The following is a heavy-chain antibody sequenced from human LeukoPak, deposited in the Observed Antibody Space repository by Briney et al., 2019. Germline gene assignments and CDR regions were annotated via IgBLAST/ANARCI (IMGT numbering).Heavy chain of an antibody. Sequence: PSETLSLTCAVYGGSFSGYYWSWIRQPPGKGLEWIGKINHSGSTNYNPSLKSRVTISVDTSKNQFSLKLSSVTAADTAVYYCARGGVYYDSSGYYWGQGTLVTVSS. CDR3: ARGGVYYDSSGYY. CDR2: INHSGST. J-gene: IGHJ4*02. D-gene: IGHD3-22*01. CDR1: GGSFSGYY. V-gene: IGHV4-34*01.